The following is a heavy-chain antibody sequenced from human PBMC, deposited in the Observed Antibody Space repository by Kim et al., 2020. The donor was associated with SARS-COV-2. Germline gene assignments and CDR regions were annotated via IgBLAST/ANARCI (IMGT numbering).Heavy chain of an antibody. V-gene: IGHV3-11*03. Sequence: ADSGKGRFTISRSNAKNSLNLQINSLRAEDTAVYYCARSVAVAGIAYLDYWGQGTLVTVSS. J-gene: IGHJ4*02. D-gene: IGHD6-19*01. CDR3: ARSVAVAGIAYLDY.